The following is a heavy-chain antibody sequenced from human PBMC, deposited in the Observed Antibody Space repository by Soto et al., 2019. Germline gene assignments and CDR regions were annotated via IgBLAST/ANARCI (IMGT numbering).Heavy chain of an antibody. J-gene: IGHJ4*02. Sequence: GGSLRLSCEASGFSFSKYAMHWVRQSPGKGLAWVAVISYDGNNQYYTDFVKGRFTISRDNSKSTLYLQMNSLRPEDTAVYYCAKDPHGLVYSTGSPDYWGQGMLVTVSS. CDR2: ISYDGNNQ. CDR3: AKDPHGLVYSTGSPDY. D-gene: IGHD2-8*02. V-gene: IGHV3-30*18. CDR1: GFSFSKYA.